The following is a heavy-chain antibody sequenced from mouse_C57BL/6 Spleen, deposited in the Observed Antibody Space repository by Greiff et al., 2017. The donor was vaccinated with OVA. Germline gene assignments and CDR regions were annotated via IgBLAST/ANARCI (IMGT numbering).Heavy chain of an antibody. CDR1: GYTFTDYN. D-gene: IGHD2-4*01. Sequence: EVKLMESGPELVKPGASVKIPCKASGYTFTDYNMDWVKQSHGKSLEWIGDINPNNGGTIYNQKFKGKATLTVDKSSSTAYMELRSLTSEDTAVYYCARRGYYDPRFDYWGQGTTLTVSS. J-gene: IGHJ2*01. V-gene: IGHV1-18*01. CDR3: ARRGYYDPRFDY. CDR2: INPNNGGT.